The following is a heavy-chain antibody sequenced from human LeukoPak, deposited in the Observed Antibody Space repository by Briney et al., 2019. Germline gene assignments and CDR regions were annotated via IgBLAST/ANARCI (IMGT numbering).Heavy chain of an antibody. CDR1: GGTFSSYA. Sequence: SVKVSCKASGGTFSSYAISWVRQAPGQGLEWMGGIIPIFGTANYAQKFQGRVTITADKSTSTAYMELSSLRSEDTAVYYCANTRDPGWYYAFDIWGQGTMVTVSS. V-gene: IGHV1-69*06. D-gene: IGHD6-19*01. J-gene: IGHJ3*02. CDR3: ANTRDPGWYYAFDI. CDR2: IIPIFGTA.